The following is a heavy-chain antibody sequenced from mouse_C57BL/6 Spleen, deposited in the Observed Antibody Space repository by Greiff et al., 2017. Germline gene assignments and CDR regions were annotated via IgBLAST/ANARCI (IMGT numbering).Heavy chain of an antibody. V-gene: IGHV14-4*01. D-gene: IGHD2-2*01. CDR3: TTLVTTRYFDY. J-gene: IGHJ2*01. CDR1: GFNIKDDY. Sequence: DVQLQESGAELVRPGASVKLSCTASGFNIKDDYMHWVKQRPEQGLEWIGWIDPENGDTEYASKFQGKATITADTSSNTAYLQLSSLTSEDTAVYYCTTLVTTRYFDYWGQGTTLTVSS. CDR2: IDPENGDT.